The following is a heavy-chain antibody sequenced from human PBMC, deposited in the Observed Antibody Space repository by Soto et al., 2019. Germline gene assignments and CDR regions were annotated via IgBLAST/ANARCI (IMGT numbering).Heavy chain of an antibody. Sequence: SETLSLTCTVSGGSISSGGYYWSWIRQHPGKGLEWIGYIYYSGSTYYNPSLKSRVTISVDTSKKQFSLKLSSVTAADTAVYYCARDDGGYCSGSSCHSALDIWGQGTMVTVSS. J-gene: IGHJ3*02. V-gene: IGHV4-31*03. D-gene: IGHD2-15*01. CDR2: IYYSGST. CDR1: GGSISSGGYY. CDR3: ARDDGGYCSGSSCHSALDI.